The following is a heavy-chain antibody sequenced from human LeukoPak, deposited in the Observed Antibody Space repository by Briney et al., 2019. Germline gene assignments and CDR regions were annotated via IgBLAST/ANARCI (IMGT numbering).Heavy chain of an antibody. V-gene: IGHV3-23*01. J-gene: IGHJ4*02. Sequence: PGGSLRLSCAASGFTFSSYAMTWVRQAPGKELEWVSAISGSGGSTYYADSVKGRFTISRDNSKNTLYLQMNSLRAEDTAVYYCARDLSDYYDSSGYPLGYWGQGTLVTVSS. CDR2: ISGSGGST. CDR3: ARDLSDYYDSSGYPLGY. CDR1: GFTFSSYA. D-gene: IGHD3-22*01.